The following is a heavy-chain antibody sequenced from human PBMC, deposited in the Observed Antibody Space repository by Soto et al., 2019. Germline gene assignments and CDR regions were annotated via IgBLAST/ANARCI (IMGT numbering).Heavy chain of an antibody. D-gene: IGHD1-26*01. V-gene: IGHV6-1*01. J-gene: IGHJ4*03. CDR3: ARGEQYSGRIFDY. Sequence: PSQTLSLTCAITGDSVSSNSAGWSWVRQSPSRGLEWLGRTYYRSKWYYEYAVSVRGRITINPDTSKNQYSLQLNSVTPEDTAVYFCARGEQYSGRIFDYWGRGTRVTVSS. CDR1: GDSVSSNSAG. CDR2: TYYRSKWYY.